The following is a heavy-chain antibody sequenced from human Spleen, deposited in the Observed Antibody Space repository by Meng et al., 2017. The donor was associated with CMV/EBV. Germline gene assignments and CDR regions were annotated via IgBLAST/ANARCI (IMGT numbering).Heavy chain of an antibody. V-gene: IGHV3-49*04. CDR2: IRSKAYGGTT. CDR1: GFTFGDYT. CDR3: TRDSYCSRTSCLYYFDY. D-gene: IGHD2-2*01. J-gene: IGHJ4*02. Sequence: SLKISCTGSGFTFGDYTMSWVRQAPGKGLEWVALIRSKAYGGTTQYAASVKGRFTISRDDSKSIAYLQMNSLKTDDTAVYYCTRDSYCSRTSCLYYFDYWGQGTLVTVSS.